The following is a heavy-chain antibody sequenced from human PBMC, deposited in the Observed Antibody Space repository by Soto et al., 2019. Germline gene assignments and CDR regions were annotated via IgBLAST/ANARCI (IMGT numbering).Heavy chain of an antibody. V-gene: IGHV1-69*13. Sequence: ASVKVSCKASGGTFSSYAISWVRQAPGQGLEWMGGIIPIFGTANYAQKFQGRVTITADEPTSTAYMELSSLRSEDTAVYYCARALYDSSGYYLYYFDYWGQGTLVTVSS. CDR2: IIPIFGTA. CDR1: GGTFSSYA. D-gene: IGHD3-22*01. CDR3: ARALYDSSGYYLYYFDY. J-gene: IGHJ4*02.